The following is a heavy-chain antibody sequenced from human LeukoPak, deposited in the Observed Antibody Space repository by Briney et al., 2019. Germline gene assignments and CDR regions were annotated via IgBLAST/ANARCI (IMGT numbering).Heavy chain of an antibody. D-gene: IGHD6-19*01. CDR1: GYTFTSYS. Sequence: SVKLSCKASGYTFTSYSMHWVRQAPGQRLEWMGWINDGKGNTRYSEKFEGRVTITRDTSASTAYMELSSLRSEDTAVYYCARDNAREQWLGRFDYWGQGTLVTVSS. V-gene: IGHV1-3*01. CDR3: ARDNAREQWLGRFDY. CDR2: INDGKGNT. J-gene: IGHJ4*02.